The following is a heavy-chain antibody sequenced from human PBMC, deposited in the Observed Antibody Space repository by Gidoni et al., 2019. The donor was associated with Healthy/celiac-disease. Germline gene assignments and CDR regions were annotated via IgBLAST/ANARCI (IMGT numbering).Heavy chain of an antibody. V-gene: IGHV4-59*01. D-gene: IGHD3-10*01. CDR1: GGSISSYY. J-gene: IGHJ5*02. CDR3: ARGHNYYGSGSYYNGGWFDP. CDR2: IYYSGST. Sequence: QVQLQESGPGLVKPSETLSLTCTVSGGSISSYYWSWIRQPPGKGLEWIGYIYYSGSTNYNPSLKSRVTISVDTSKNQFSLKLSSVTAADTAVYYCARGHNYYGSGSYYNGGWFDPWGQGTLVTVSS.